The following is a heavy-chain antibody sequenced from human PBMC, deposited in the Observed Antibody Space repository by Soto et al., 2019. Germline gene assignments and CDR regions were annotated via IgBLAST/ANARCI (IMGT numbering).Heavy chain of an antibody. Sequence: SGTMALSCTLCGDTMCSAGYSGTWIRQHPGKGLEWIGYIYYSGSTYYNPSLKSRVTISVDTSKNQFSLKLSSVTAADTAVYYCATRPRRFGELPFDYWGQGTLVTVSS. J-gene: IGHJ4*02. CDR1: GDTMCSAGYS. D-gene: IGHD3-10*01. CDR3: ATRPRRFGELPFDY. CDR2: IYYSGST. V-gene: IGHV4-31*03.